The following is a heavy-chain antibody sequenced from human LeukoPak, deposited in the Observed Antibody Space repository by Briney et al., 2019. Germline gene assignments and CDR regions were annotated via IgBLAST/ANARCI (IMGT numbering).Heavy chain of an antibody. CDR3: AKRTGDY. V-gene: IGHV3-23*01. CDR2: ISGRDGTT. D-gene: IGHD1-14*01. Sequence: GGSLRLSCAASGFSFKTYDMNWARQAPGKGLEWVSTISGRDGTTHYADSVKGRFTISRDNSKNTLYLQMNSLRAEDSAVYYCAKRTGDYWGRGTLVTVSS. CDR1: GFSFKTYD. J-gene: IGHJ4*02.